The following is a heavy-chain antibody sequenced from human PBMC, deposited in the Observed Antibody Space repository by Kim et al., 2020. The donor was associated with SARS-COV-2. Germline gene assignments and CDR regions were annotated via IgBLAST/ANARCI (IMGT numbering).Heavy chain of an antibody. D-gene: IGHD2-15*01. V-gene: IGHV3-21*01. CDR1: GFTFSTYS. J-gene: IGHJ5*01. Sequence: GGSLRLSCAASGFTFSTYSMTWVRQAPGKGLEWVSSISTSSTYIYYADSVKGRFTISRDNAKNSLYLQMNSLRAEDTAVYYCARIIAAVAGLDSWGQGTL. CDR3: ARIIAAVAGLDS. CDR2: ISTSSTYI.